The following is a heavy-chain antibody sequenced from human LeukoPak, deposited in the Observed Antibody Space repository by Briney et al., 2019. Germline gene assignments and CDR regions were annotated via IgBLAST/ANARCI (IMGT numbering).Heavy chain of an antibody. CDR3: ARGYYYRG. CDR1: GGSVSSENSY. CDR2: IYADGIS. J-gene: IGHJ4*02. V-gene: IGHV4-61*02. D-gene: IGHD3-10*01. Sequence: SETLSLTCTVSGGSVSSENSYCNWIRQPAGKGLEWIGRIYADGISTYNPSLKSRVTISVDTSKNQFSLRLTSMTAADTDVYYCARGYYYRGWGQGTLVTVSS.